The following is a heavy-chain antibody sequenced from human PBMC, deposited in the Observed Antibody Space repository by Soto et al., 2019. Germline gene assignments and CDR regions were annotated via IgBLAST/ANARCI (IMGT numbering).Heavy chain of an antibody. J-gene: IGHJ5*02. D-gene: IGHD6-13*01. CDR1: GSSMNSYH. CDR2: IHSSGST. CDR3: ARDQGVAAAGITWFDP. Sequence: SETLSLTCTVSGSSMNSYHWSWIRQPAGKGLEWIGHIHSSGSTNYNPSLKSRVTMSVDTSKNQFSLRLMSLTAADTAVYYCARDQGVAAAGITWFDPWGQGSLVTVSS. V-gene: IGHV4-4*07.